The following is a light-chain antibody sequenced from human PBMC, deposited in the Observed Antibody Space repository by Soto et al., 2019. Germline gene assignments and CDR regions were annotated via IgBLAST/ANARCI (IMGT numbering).Light chain of an antibody. CDR2: GAY. V-gene: IGKV3-15*01. CDR3: QPYNSYSEA. J-gene: IGKJ4*01. Sequence: EIVLTQSPATLSVSLADTATLAFRAGQSVSLSLAWYQMRPGQPPRLLIYGAYTRATDIPARFRGTGSGTEFTITISSLQPDDFATYYCQPYNSYSEAVGPGTKVEIK. CDR1: QSVSLS.